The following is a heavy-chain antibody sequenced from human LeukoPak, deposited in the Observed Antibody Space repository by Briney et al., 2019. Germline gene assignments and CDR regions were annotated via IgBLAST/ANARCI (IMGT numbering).Heavy chain of an antibody. CDR3: ARGRSSWYYFDY. V-gene: IGHV3-23*01. CDR1: GFTFSSYA. D-gene: IGHD6-13*01. J-gene: IGHJ4*02. CDR2: ISGSGGST. Sequence: GGSLRLSCAASGFTFSSYAMSWVRQAPGKGLEWVSAISGSGGSTYYADSAKGRFTISRDNSKNTLYLQMNSLRAEDTAVYYCARGRSSWYYFDYWGQGTLVTVSS.